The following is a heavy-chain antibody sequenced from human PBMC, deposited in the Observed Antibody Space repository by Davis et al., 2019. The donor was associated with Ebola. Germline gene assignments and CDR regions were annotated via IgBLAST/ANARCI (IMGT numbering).Heavy chain of an antibody. V-gene: IGHV1-69*13. D-gene: IGHD3-10*01. Sequence: SVKVSCKASGGTFSSYAISWVRQAPGQGLEWMGGIIPIFGTANYAQKFQGRVTITVDESTSTAYMELSSLRSEDTAVYYCARFYGSGSYSGFDPGGQGTLVTVSS. J-gene: IGHJ5*02. CDR1: GGTFSSYA. CDR2: IIPIFGTA. CDR3: ARFYGSGSYSGFDP.